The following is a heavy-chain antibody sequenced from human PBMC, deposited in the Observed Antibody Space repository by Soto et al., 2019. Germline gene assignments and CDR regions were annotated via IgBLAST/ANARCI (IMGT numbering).Heavy chain of an antibody. J-gene: IGHJ5*02. V-gene: IGHV1-3*01. CDR3: ARDLTSYGDYQPFDP. Sequence: ASVKVSCKASGYTFTSYAMHWVRQAPGQRLEWMGWINAGNGNTKYSQKFQGRVTITRDTSASTAYMELSSLRSEDTAVYYCARDLTSYGDYQPFDPWGQGTLVTVSS. CDR1: GYTFTSYA. CDR2: INAGNGNT. D-gene: IGHD4-17*01.